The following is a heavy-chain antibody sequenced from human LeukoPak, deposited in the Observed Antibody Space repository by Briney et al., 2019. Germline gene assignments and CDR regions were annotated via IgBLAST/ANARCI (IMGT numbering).Heavy chain of an antibody. J-gene: IGHJ6*03. CDR1: GGSFSGYY. CDR2: INHSGST. Sequence: SETLSLTCAVYGGSFSGYYWSWIRQPPGKGLEWIGEINHSGSTNYNPSLKSRVTISVDTSKNQFSLKLSSVTAADTAVYYCARAISEPYYYYYYYMDVWGKGTTVTVS. V-gene: IGHV4-34*01. CDR3: ARAISEPYYYYYYYMDV. D-gene: IGHD3-3*01.